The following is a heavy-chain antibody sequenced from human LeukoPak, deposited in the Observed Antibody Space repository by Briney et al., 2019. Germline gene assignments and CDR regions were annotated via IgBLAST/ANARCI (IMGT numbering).Heavy chain of an antibody. Sequence: SQTLSLTSTVSGGSISSGSYYWSWIRQPPGKGLEWIGEINHSGSTNYNPSLKSRVTISVDTSKNQFSLKLSSVTAADTAVYYCARDRPVTTYWGQGTLVTVSS. V-gene: IGHV4-39*07. J-gene: IGHJ4*02. CDR1: GGSISSGSYY. D-gene: IGHD4-17*01. CDR3: ARDRPVTTY. CDR2: INHSGST.